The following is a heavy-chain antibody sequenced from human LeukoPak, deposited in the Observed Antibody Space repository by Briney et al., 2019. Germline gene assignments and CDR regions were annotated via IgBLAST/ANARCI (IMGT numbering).Heavy chain of an antibody. D-gene: IGHD4-17*01. Sequence: PGGSLRLSCAASGFTFSSYSMNWVRQAPGKGLEWVSSISTSSSYIYYADSVRGRFTISRDNAKNSLYLQMNSLRAEDTAVYYCARVKVDTVTTSKQHFYYSYYYIDVWDKGTTVTVSS. V-gene: IGHV3-21*04. CDR1: GFTFSSYS. J-gene: IGHJ6*03. CDR2: ISTSSSYI. CDR3: ARVKVDTVTTSKQHFYYSYYYIDV.